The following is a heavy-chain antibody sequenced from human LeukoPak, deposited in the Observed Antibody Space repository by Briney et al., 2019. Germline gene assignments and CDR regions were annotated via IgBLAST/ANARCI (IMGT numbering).Heavy chain of an antibody. CDR3: ARLGQVTGTFDY. D-gene: IGHD1-1*01. J-gene: IGHJ4*02. CDR1: GYTFTGYY. Sequence: ASVKVSCKASGYTFTGYYMHWVRQAPGQGFEWMGWINPNSGGTNYAQKFQGRVTMTRDTSISTAYMELSRLRSDDTAVYYCARLGQVTGTFDYWGQGTLVTVSS. V-gene: IGHV1-2*02. CDR2: INPNSGGT.